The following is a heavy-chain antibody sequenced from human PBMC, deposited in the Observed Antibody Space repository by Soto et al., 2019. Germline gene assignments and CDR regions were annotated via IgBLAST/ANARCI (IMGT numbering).Heavy chain of an antibody. Sequence: QGQLVQSGAEVKKPGASVKVSCKASGYTFTPHGINWMRQAPGQGLEWMGWINPYNGNTNYAQKLQGRVAMTADTSPNTAYMILTYLRSDDTAVYYCARERTRVAASWGAYDIWGQGTMVTVSS. CDR3: ARERTRVAASWGAYDI. CDR1: GYTFTPHG. J-gene: IGHJ3*02. CDR2: INPYNGNT. V-gene: IGHV1-18*01. D-gene: IGHD1-26*01.